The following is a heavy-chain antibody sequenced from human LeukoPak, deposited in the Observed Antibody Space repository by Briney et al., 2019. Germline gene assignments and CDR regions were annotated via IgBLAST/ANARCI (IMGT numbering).Heavy chain of an antibody. Sequence: QPSETLSLTCTVSGGSISSYYWSWIRQPPGKGLEWIGYISYSGRTNYNPSLKSRVTISVDTSKNQFSLRLSSVTAADTAVYYCARKTGDLYYFDYWGQGTLVTVSS. D-gene: IGHD7-27*01. V-gene: IGHV4-59*01. J-gene: IGHJ4*02. CDR1: GGSISSYY. CDR3: ARKTGDLYYFDY. CDR2: ISYSGRT.